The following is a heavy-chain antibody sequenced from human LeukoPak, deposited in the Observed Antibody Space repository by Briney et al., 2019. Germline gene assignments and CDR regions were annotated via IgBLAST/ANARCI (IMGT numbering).Heavy chain of an antibody. CDR3: AKELVGATTMGAFDI. J-gene: IGHJ3*02. Sequence: GGSLRLSCAASGFTFSSYAMHWVRQAPGKGLEWVAVISYDGSNKYYADSVKGRFTISRDNSKNTLYLQMNSLRAEDTAVYYCAKELVGATTMGAFDIWGQGTMVTVSS. V-gene: IGHV3-30-3*02. D-gene: IGHD1-26*01. CDR1: GFTFSSYA. CDR2: ISYDGSNK.